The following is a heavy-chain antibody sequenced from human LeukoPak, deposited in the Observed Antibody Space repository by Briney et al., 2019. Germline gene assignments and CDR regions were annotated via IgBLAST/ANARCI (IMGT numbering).Heavy chain of an antibody. CDR1: GDSISSGSYY. V-gene: IGHV4-61*02. J-gene: IGHJ4*02. D-gene: IGHD1-14*01. Sequence: SETLSLTCTVSGDSISSGSYYWSWIRQPAGKGLEWIGRLYTSGSINYNPSLKSRVTISIDTSKNQFSLKLSSVTAADTAVYYCASPINGQFDYWGQGTLVTVSS. CDR3: ASPINGQFDY. CDR2: LYTSGSI.